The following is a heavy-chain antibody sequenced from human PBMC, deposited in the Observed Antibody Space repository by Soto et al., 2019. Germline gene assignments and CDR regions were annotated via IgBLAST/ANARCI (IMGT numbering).Heavy chain of an antibody. CDR1: GGTFTSSG. J-gene: IGHJ3*02. Sequence: GASVKVSCKASGGTFTSSGVSWVRQAPGQGLEWMGRIIPVFGIEHYAQKSQGRVTVTADESTSTAYMELSVLTSEATAVYYCARGLSYYDSSGYSDAFDIWGQGTLVTVSS. V-gene: IGHV1-69*13. CDR2: IIPVFGIE. D-gene: IGHD3-22*01. CDR3: ARGLSYYDSSGYSDAFDI.